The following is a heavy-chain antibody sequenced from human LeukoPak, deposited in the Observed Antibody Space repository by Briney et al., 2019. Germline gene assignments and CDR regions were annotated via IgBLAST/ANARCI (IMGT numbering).Heavy chain of an antibody. D-gene: IGHD5-24*01. Sequence: PGGSLRLSCAASGFTFSTYAMHWVRQAPGKGLEWVSTLSPSGADTYYADSVKGRFTISRDISKNTLYLQMNSLRAEDTAVYYCARRAYNWGAFDIWGQGTMVTVSS. CDR2: LSPSGADT. CDR1: GFTFSTYA. V-gene: IGHV3-23*01. CDR3: ARRAYNWGAFDI. J-gene: IGHJ3*02.